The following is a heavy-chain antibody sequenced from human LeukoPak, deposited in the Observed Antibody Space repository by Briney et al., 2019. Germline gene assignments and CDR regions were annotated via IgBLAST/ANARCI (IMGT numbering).Heavy chain of an antibody. Sequence: SETLSLTCTVSGGSINNYYWSWIRQPPGKGLEWIGYIFYTGSTTYNPSLKSRVTISVDTSKNQFSLKLSSVTAADTAVYYCARHGYCSATSCHYYYYYMDVWGKGTTVTVSS. CDR2: IFYTGST. D-gene: IGHD2-2*03. J-gene: IGHJ6*03. CDR3: ARHGYCSATSCHYYYYYMDV. CDR1: GGSINNYY. V-gene: IGHV4-59*08.